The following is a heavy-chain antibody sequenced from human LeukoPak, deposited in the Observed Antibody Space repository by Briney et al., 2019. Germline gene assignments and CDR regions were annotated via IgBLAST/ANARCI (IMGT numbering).Heavy chain of an antibody. CDR2: IKQAGSEK. Sequence: PGGSLRLSCAASGFTFSSYWVSWVRQAPGKGLEGVANIKQAGSEKYYVDSVKGRFTISRDNSKNTLYLQMNTLRAEDTAVYYCARDHSSGWYSDYFDYWGQGTLVTVSS. D-gene: IGHD6-19*01. CDR3: ARDHSSGWYSDYFDY. V-gene: IGHV3-7*01. J-gene: IGHJ4*02. CDR1: GFTFSSYW.